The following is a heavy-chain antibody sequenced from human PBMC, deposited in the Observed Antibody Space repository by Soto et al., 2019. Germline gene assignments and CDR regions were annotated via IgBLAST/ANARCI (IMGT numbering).Heavy chain of an antibody. CDR1: GGSISSYY. Sequence: ETLSLTCTVSGGSISSYYWSWIRQPPGKGLEWIGYIYYSGSTNYNPSLKSRVTISVDTSKNQFSLKLSSVTAADTAVYYCARGMRTVVVPAAPYYYYGMDVWGQGTTVTVSS. CDR3: ARGMRTVVVPAAPYYYYGMDV. CDR2: IYYSGST. D-gene: IGHD2-2*01. V-gene: IGHV4-59*01. J-gene: IGHJ6*02.